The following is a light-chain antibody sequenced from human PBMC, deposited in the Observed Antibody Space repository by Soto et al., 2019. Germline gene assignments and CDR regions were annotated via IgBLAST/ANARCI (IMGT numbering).Light chain of an antibody. V-gene: IGKV3-15*01. CDR2: GAS. Sequence: EIVMTQSPATLSVSPGERATLSCRASQSVGSDLAWYQQKPGQAPRLVIYGASTRAAETPARFSGSGSETEFTLTISSLQSEDFAVYYCQQYSKWPLTFGGGTKVDIK. J-gene: IGKJ4*01. CDR3: QQYSKWPLT. CDR1: QSVGSD.